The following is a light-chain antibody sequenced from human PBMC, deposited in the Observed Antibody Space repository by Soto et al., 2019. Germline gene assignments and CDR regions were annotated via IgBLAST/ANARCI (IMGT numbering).Light chain of an antibody. CDR1: QNIAKY. Sequence: DIQMAQSPSSLSASVGDRVTITCRAGQNIAKYLNWYQQKPGKAPLLLIYETSKLEIGVPSRFAGSGPGTDFTLTISSLQPEGFATYYCQETYSKPPTFGGGTKVDIK. CDR3: QETYSKPPT. V-gene: IGKV1-39*01. J-gene: IGKJ4*01. CDR2: ETS.